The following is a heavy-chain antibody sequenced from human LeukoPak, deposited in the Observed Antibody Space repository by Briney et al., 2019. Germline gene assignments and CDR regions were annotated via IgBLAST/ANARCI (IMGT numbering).Heavy chain of an antibody. CDR1: GGTFSSYA. CDR2: IIPILGIA. CDR3: ARAADTYRGGDCYLEVQLTYYYYGMDV. Sequence: RGASVKVSCKASGGTFSSYAISWVRQAPGQGLEWMGRIIPILGIANYAQKFQGRVTITADKSTSTAYMELSSLRSEDTAVYYCARAADTYRGGDCYLEVQLTYYYYGMDVWGQGTTVTVSS. D-gene: IGHD2-21*02. V-gene: IGHV1-69*04. J-gene: IGHJ6*02.